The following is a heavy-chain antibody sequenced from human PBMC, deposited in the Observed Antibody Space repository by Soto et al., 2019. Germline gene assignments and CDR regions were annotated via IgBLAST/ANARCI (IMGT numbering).Heavy chain of an antibody. CDR1: GGSISSYY. Sequence: QVQLQESGPGLVKPSETLSLTCTVSGGSISSYYWSWIRQPPGKGLEWIGYIYYSGSTNYNPSLKSRVTISVDTSKNQFSLKLSSVTAADTAVYYCARGHPNWNDVGGSWGQGPLVTVSS. CDR2: IYYSGST. CDR3: ARGHPNWNDVGGS. V-gene: IGHV4-59*01. D-gene: IGHD1-1*01. J-gene: IGHJ4*02.